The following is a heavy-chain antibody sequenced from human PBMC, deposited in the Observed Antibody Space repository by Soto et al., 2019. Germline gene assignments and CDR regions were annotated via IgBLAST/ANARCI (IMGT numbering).Heavy chain of an antibody. CDR3: ATGQVAAYYYDSSGPDEDFES. CDR2: IYYSGST. CDR1: GGSISSGGYY. J-gene: IGHJ3*02. V-gene: IGHV4-31*03. D-gene: IGHD3-22*01. Sequence: LYLTCTVSGGSISSGGYYWSWIRQHPGKGLEWIGYIYYSGSTYYNPSLKSRVTISVDTSKNQFSLKLSSVTAADTAVYYCATGQVAAYYYDSSGPDEDFESWGQGTMVTVSS.